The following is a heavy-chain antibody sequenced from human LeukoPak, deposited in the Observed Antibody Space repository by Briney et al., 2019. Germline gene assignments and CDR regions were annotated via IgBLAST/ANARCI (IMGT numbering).Heavy chain of an antibody. Sequence: PSETLSLTCTVSGGSISSSSYYWGWIRQPPGKGLEWIGSIYYSGSTYYNPSLKSRVTISVDTSKNQFSLKLSSVTAADTAVYYCAREESICGSSCRRRFDYWGQGTLVTVSS. J-gene: IGHJ4*02. V-gene: IGHV4-39*07. D-gene: IGHD6-13*01. CDR1: GGSISSSSYY. CDR3: AREESICGSSCRRRFDY. CDR2: IYYSGST.